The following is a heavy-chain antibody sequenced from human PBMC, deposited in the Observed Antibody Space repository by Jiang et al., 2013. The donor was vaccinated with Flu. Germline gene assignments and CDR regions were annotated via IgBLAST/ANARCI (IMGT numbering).Heavy chain of an antibody. V-gene: IGHV3-30*15. D-gene: IGHD1-26*01. Sequence: VESGGGVVQPGRSLRLSCAASGFTFSNNAMHWVRQAPGKGLEWVAVISFDGSNKNYADSVKGRFTISRDNSKYTLYLQMSSLRPEDTAVYYCARDRRGEWELPFDYWGQGTLVTVSP. J-gene: IGHJ4*02. CDR3: ARDRRGEWELPFDY. CDR2: ISFDGSNK. CDR1: GFTFSNNA.